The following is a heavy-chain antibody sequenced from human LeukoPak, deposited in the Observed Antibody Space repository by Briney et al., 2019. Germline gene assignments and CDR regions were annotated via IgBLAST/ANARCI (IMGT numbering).Heavy chain of an antibody. D-gene: IGHD2-21*02. CDR2: IYPGDSDT. V-gene: IGHV5-51*01. J-gene: IGHJ3*02. CDR3: ARPNCGGDCYPVNDAFDI. CDR1: GYSFTSYW. Sequence: GESLKISCKGSGYSFTSYWIGWVRQMPGKGLEWMGIIYPGDSDTRYSPSFQGQVTISADKSLSTAYLQWSSLKASDTAMYYCARPNCGGDCYPVNDAFDIWGQGTMVTVSS.